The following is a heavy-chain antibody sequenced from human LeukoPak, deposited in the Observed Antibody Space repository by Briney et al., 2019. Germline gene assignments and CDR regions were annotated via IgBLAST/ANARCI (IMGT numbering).Heavy chain of an antibody. CDR1: GFTFSSYW. Sequence: PGGSLRLSCAASGFTFSSYWMHWVRQAPGKGLVWVSRINSDGSSTSYADSVKGRFTISRDNAKNTLYLQMNSLRAEDTAVYYCAKDTVEVHYYDSSGSGGGYYFDYWGQGTLVTVSS. J-gene: IGHJ4*02. CDR3: AKDTVEVHYYDSSGSGGGYYFDY. CDR2: INSDGSST. D-gene: IGHD3-22*01. V-gene: IGHV3-74*01.